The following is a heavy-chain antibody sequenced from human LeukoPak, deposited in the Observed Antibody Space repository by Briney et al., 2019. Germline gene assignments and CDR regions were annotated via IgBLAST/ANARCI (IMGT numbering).Heavy chain of an antibody. CDR3: ARGRVYSNYHHYWYFDL. CDR2: ISSSSGYI. Sequence: PGGSLRLSCAASGFTFSSYSMNWVRQAPGKGLEWVSSISSSSGYIYYADSVKGRFTISRDNAKNSLYLQMNSLRAEDTAVYYCARGRVYSNYHHYWYFDLWGRGTLVTVSS. D-gene: IGHD4-11*01. V-gene: IGHV3-21*01. CDR1: GFTFSSYS. J-gene: IGHJ2*01.